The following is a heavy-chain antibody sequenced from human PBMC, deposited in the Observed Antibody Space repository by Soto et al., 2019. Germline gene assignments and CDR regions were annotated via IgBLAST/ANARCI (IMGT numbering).Heavy chain of an antibody. D-gene: IGHD6-13*01. CDR2: ISGGGGST. Sequence: LSLSCAASGFTFSSYAMSWVRQAPGKGLEWVSAISGGGGSTYYTDSVKGRFTISRDNSKNTLYLQMNSLRAEDTAVYYCAKVFIAAAGTGAGDYWGQGTLVTVSS. J-gene: IGHJ4*02. V-gene: IGHV3-23*01. CDR3: AKVFIAAAGTGAGDY. CDR1: GFTFSSYA.